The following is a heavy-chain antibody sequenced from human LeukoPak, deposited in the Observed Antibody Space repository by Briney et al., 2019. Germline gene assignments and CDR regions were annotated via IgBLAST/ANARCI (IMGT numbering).Heavy chain of an antibody. Sequence: KSSETLSLTCTVSGGSISSSSYYWGWIRQPPGKGLEWIGSIYYSGSTYYNPSLKSRVTISADTSKNQFSLKLTSVTAADTAVYYCARQAKPVGATSWFDYWGQGTLVTVSS. CDR3: ARQAKPVGATSWFDY. J-gene: IGHJ4*02. V-gene: IGHV4-39*01. CDR1: GGSISSSSYY. CDR2: IYYSGST. D-gene: IGHD1-26*01.